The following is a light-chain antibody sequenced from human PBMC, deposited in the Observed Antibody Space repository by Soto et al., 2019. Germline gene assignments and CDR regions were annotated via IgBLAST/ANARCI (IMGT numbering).Light chain of an antibody. J-gene: IGKJ1*01. Sequence: DIQMTQSPSSLSASVGDRVTITCRASQSISTYLNWYQQKPGKAPKFLIYAASSLQSGVPSWFSGSASGTDFTLTISSLQPEDFATYYCQQSYRTPWTFGQGTKVEIK. CDR2: AAS. CDR1: QSISTY. V-gene: IGKV1-39*01. CDR3: QQSYRTPWT.